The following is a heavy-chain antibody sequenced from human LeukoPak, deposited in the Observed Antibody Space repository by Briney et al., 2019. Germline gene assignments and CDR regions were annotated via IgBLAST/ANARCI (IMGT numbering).Heavy chain of an antibody. CDR2: IYYSGST. D-gene: IGHD4-17*01. J-gene: IGHJ5*02. V-gene: IGHV4-59*01. Sequence: SETLSLTCTVSGGSISSYYWSWIRQPPGKGLEWIGYIYYSGSTNYNPSLKSRVTISVDTSKNQFSLKLSSVTAADTAVYYCVRNGGLYGDYPWFDPWGQGTLVTVSS. CDR3: VRNGGLYGDYPWFDP. CDR1: GGSISSYY.